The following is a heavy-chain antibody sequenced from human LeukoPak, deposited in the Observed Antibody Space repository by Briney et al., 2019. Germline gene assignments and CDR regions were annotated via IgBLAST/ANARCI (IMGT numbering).Heavy chain of an antibody. CDR2: IKQDGTET. V-gene: IGHV3-7*04. D-gene: IGHD3-16*02. CDR1: GFTFITYW. J-gene: IGHJ3*02. CDR3: ARGGVVYPDSFDI. Sequence: PGGSLRLSCAASGFTFITYWMSWVRPAPGKGLVCVANIKQDGTETYYEDSVKGRFTISRDNAKNSVYLQMNSLRAEDTAVYYCARGGVVYPDSFDIWGRGTMVTVSS.